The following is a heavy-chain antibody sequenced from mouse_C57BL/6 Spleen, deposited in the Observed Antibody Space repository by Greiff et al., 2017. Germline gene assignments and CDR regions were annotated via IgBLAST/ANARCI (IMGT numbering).Heavy chain of an antibody. Sequence: QVQLQQSGPELVKPGASVKISCKASGYAFSSSWMNWVKQRPGKGLEWIGRIYPGDGDTNYNGKFKGKATLTADKSSSTAYMQLSSLTSEDSAVYFCARGGITTVVARIPMDYWGQGTSVTVSS. CDR1: GYAFSSSW. J-gene: IGHJ4*01. CDR2: IYPGDGDT. V-gene: IGHV1-82*01. CDR3: ARGGITTVVARIPMDY. D-gene: IGHD1-1*01.